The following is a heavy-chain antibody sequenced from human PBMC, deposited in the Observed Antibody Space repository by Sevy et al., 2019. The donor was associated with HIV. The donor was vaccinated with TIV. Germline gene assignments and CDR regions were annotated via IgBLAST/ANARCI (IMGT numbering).Heavy chain of an antibody. Sequence: ASVKVSCKASGYTFTGYYMHWVRQAPGQGLEWMGRINPNSGGTNYAQKFQGRVTMTRDTSISTAYMELSRLRSDDTAVYYCARDYPAYSSSWYYWGQGTLVTVSS. CDR1: GYTFTGYY. CDR3: ARDYPAYSSSWYY. V-gene: IGHV1-2*06. CDR2: INPNSGGT. J-gene: IGHJ4*02. D-gene: IGHD6-13*01.